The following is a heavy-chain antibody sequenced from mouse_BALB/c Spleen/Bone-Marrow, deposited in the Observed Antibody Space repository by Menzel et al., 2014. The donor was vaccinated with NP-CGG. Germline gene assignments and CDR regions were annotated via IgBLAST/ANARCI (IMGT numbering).Heavy chain of an antibody. CDR3: ARPDYYGYLNY. CDR2: INPDSRTI. CDR1: GFDFSRYW. Sequence: EVKLQESGGGLVQPGGSLKLSCAASGFDFSRYWMSWVRQAPGKGLDWIGEINPDSRTINYSPSLKDKFIISRDNAKNTLYLRLNKVRSEDTALYYCARPDYYGYLNYWGQGTTLTVSS. V-gene: IGHV4-1*02. D-gene: IGHD1-1*01. J-gene: IGHJ2*01.